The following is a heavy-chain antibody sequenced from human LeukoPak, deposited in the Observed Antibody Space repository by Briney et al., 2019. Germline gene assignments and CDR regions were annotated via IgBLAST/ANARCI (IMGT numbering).Heavy chain of an antibody. CDR1: GFTFSSYE. J-gene: IGHJ4*02. CDR2: ISSSGSTI. D-gene: IGHD6-19*01. Sequence: PGRSLRLSCAASGFTFSSYEMNWVRQAPGKGLEWVSYISSSGSTIYYADSVKGRFTISRDNAKNSLYLQMNSLRAEDTAVYYCARFGTGYSSGWPPDFDYWGQGTLVTVSS. CDR3: ARFGTGYSSGWPPDFDY. V-gene: IGHV3-48*03.